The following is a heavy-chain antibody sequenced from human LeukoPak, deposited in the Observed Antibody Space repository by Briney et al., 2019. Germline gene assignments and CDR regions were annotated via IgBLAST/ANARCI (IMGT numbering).Heavy chain of an antibody. CDR2: IYYSGST. V-gene: IGHV4-30-4*08. CDR1: GYSISSGCY. Sequence: PSETLSLTCAVSGYSISSGCYWGWIRQPPGKGLEWIGYIYYSGSTYYNPSLKSRVTISVDTSKNQFSLKLSSVTAADTAVYYCARDCGDSSGCPFDYWGQGTLVTVSS. J-gene: IGHJ4*02. D-gene: IGHD3-22*01. CDR3: ARDCGDSSGCPFDY.